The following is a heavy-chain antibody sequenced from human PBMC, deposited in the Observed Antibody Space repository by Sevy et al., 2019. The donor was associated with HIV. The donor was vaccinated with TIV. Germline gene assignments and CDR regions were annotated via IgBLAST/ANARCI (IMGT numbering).Heavy chain of an antibody. CDR3: TRYPIDVSISSWYYCDY. CDR2: VSANYGIT. V-gene: IGHV1-18*01. CDR1: GYTFTSYG. D-gene: IGHD6-13*01. Sequence: ASVKVSCKASGYTFTSYGISWVRQAPGQGLEWMGWVSANYGITKSAEKFQGRVTMTTDTSTSTAYMELKSLRSDDTAIYYCTRYPIDVSISSWYYCDYWGQGTLVTVSS. J-gene: IGHJ4*02.